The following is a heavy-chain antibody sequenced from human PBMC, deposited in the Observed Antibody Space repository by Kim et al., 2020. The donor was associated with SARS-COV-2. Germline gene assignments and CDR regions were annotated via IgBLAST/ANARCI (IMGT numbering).Heavy chain of an antibody. V-gene: IGHV1-46*01. J-gene: IGHJ4*02. CDR3: ARDRGSGYYQVDY. Sequence: ASVKVSCKASGYTFTSYYMHWVRQAPGQGLEWLGVINPSGGSTSYAQKFQGRVTMTRDTSTSTVYMELSSLKSEDTAVYYCARDRGSGYYQVDYWGQGTLVTVSS. CDR2: INPSGGST. CDR1: GYTFTSYY. D-gene: IGHD5-12*01.